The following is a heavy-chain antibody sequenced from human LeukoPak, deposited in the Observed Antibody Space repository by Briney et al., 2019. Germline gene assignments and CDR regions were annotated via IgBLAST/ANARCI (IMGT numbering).Heavy chain of an antibody. CDR2: INPNSGGT. CDR1: GYTFTRYY. Sequence: ASVKVSCKASGYTFTRYYMHWVRQAPGQGLEWMGWINPNSGGTNYAQKFQGRVTMTRDTSISTAYMELSRLRSDDTAVYYCARVGYCSGGSCYSGDIIDYWGQGTLVTVSS. CDR3: ARVGYCSGGSCYSGDIIDY. V-gene: IGHV1-2*02. J-gene: IGHJ4*02. D-gene: IGHD2-15*01.